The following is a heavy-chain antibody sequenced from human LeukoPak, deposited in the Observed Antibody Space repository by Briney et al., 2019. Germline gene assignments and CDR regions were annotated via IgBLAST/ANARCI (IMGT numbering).Heavy chain of an antibody. CDR3: ARDSSSWLDY. CDR1: GGSFSGYY. D-gene: IGHD6-13*01. J-gene: IGHJ4*02. CDR2: INHSGST. V-gene: IGHV4-34*01. Sequence: SETLSLTCAVCGGSFSGYYWSWIRQPPGKGLEWIGEINHSGSTNYNPSLKSRVTISVDTSKNQFSLKLSSVTAADTAVYYCARDSSSWLDYWGQGTLVTVSS.